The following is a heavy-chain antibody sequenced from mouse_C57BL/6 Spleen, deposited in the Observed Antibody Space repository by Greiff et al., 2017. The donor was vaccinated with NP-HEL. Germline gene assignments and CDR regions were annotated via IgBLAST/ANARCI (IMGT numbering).Heavy chain of an antibody. CDR3: ARYSNFLAMDY. CDR1: GYAFSSSW. D-gene: IGHD2-5*01. CDR2: IYPGDGDT. V-gene: IGHV1-82*01. Sequence: VQLQESGPELVKPGASVKISCKASGYAFSSSWMNWVKQRPGKGLEWIGRIYPGDGDTNYNGKFKGKATLTADKSSSTAYMQLSSLTSEDSAVYFCARYSNFLAMDYWGQGTSVTVSS. J-gene: IGHJ4*01.